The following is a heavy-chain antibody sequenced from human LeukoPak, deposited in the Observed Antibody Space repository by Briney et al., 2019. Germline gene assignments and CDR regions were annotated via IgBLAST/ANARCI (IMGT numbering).Heavy chain of an antibody. CDR1: GDSISGKTHS. CDR2: MYYSENT. J-gene: IGHJ4*02. V-gene: IGHV4-39*01. D-gene: IGHD6-19*01. CDR3: VRYRSGSNRFDY. Sequence: SETLSLTCTVSGDSISGKTHSWGWVRQPPGKGLERIGYMYYSENTYYNPSLKSRVTISVDTSRIQFSLKLSSVTAADTAVYYCVRYRSGSNRFDYWGQGTLVTVSS.